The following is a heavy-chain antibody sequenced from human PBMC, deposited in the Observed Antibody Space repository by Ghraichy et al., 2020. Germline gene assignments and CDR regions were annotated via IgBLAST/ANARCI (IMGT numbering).Heavy chain of an antibody. Sequence: ASVKVSCKASGYTFTGYYIHWVRQAPGQGLEWMGRINTNSGDTNYPQKFQGRVTMTRDTSTRTAYMELRRLRFDDTAVYYCARDVTPRPTYYSDSSNYAYWGQGALVTV. CDR2: INTNSGDT. J-gene: IGHJ4*02. D-gene: IGHD3-22*01. V-gene: IGHV1-2*06. CDR3: ARDVTPRPTYYSDSSNYAY. CDR1: GYTFTGYY.